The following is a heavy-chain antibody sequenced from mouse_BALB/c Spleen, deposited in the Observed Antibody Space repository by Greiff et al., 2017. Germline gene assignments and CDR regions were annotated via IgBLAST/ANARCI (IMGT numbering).Heavy chain of an antibody. V-gene: IGHV5-6-3*01. Sequence: DVKLVESGGGLVQPGGSLKLSCAASGFTFSSYGMSWVRQTPDKRLELVATINSNGGSTYYPDSVKGRFTISRDNAKNTLYLQMSSLKSEDTAMYYCARVDGYYGAMDYWGQGTSGTVSS. J-gene: IGHJ4*01. CDR2: INSNGGST. CDR3: ARVDGYYGAMDY. CDR1: GFTFSSYG. D-gene: IGHD2-3*01.